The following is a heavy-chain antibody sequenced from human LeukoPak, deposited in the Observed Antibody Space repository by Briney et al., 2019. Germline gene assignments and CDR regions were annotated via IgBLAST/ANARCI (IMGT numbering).Heavy chain of an antibody. CDR1: GFTFSSYG. Sequence: QPGGSMRLSCAASGFTFSSYGMHWVRQAPGKGLEWVAVISYDGSNKYYADSVKGRFTISRDNSKNTLYLQMNSLRAEDTAVYYCATRWAYSSSDYWGQGTLVTVSS. CDR2: ISYDGSNK. J-gene: IGHJ4*02. D-gene: IGHD6-13*01. CDR3: ATRWAYSSSDY. V-gene: IGHV3-30*03.